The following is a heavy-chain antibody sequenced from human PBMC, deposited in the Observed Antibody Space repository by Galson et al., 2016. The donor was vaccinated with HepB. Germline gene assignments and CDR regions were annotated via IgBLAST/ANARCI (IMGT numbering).Heavy chain of an antibody. J-gene: IGHJ4*02. CDR2: INWNSAII. Sequence: SLRLSCAASGFTFNDYAMHWVRQVPGKGLEWVSFINWNSAIIAYADSVKGRFTISRDNAKNSLYLQINSLRPEDTAFYYCAKANYDILNGLDSWGQGTLVTVSS. CDR1: GFTFNDYA. V-gene: IGHV3-9*01. CDR3: AKANYDILNGLDS. D-gene: IGHD3-9*01.